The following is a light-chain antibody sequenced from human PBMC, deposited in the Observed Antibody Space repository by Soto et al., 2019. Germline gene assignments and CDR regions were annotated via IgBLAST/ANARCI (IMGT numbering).Light chain of an antibody. V-gene: IGKV1-5*01. CDR1: QSISGW. CDR2: DAS. J-gene: IGKJ1*01. CDR3: QQYYSYSGP. Sequence: DIQMTQSPSTLSASVGDRVTITCWASQSISGWLAWYQQKPGRAPKLLIYDASTLETGVPSRFSGSGSGTEFTLTISSLQPDDFATYYCQQYYSYSGPFGQGTKVEI.